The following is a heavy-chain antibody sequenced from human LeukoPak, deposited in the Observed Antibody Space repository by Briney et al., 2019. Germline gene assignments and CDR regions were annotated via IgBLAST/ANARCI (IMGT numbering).Heavy chain of an antibody. CDR1: AFTFSSYA. V-gene: IGHV3-23*01. J-gene: IGHJ4*02. D-gene: IGHD2-2*01. CDR2: ISDSGGST. CDR3: AKARRAGGSSSCCDRFDY. Sequence: GGSLRLSCAAPAFTFSSYAMSWVRRAPGRGLEWVSAISDSGGSTYYADSVKGRFTVYRDNSKNTLYLQIHSPPPADPALSDCAKARRAGGSSSCCDRFDYWGQGTLVTVSS.